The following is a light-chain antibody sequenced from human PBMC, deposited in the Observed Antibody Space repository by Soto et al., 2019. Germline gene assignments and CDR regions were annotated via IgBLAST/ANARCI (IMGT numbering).Light chain of an antibody. CDR2: DAS. CDR1: QSIRSY. CDR3: QQYNTFPYT. Sequence: IQLTQSPSSLSASVGDRVTITCRASQSIRSYLNWYQQKPAKAPKILIHDASSLESGVPSRFSGSASGTEFTLIINSLQAEDFATYYCQQYNTFPYTFGQGTKLEIK. J-gene: IGKJ2*01. V-gene: IGKV1-13*02.